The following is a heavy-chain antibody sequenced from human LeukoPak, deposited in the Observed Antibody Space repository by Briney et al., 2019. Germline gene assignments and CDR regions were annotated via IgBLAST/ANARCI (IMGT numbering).Heavy chain of an antibody. CDR2: IKHDGSEK. J-gene: IGHJ4*02. D-gene: IGHD4-17*01. CDR3: ARGMTTGD. CDR1: GFTFSSFW. Sequence: GGSLILSCAASGFTFSSFWMNWVRQAPGKGLEWVANIKHDGSEKYYVDSVKGRFTISRDNAKSSLFLQMNSLRVEDTAVYCCARGMTTGDWGQGTLVTVSS. V-gene: IGHV3-7*05.